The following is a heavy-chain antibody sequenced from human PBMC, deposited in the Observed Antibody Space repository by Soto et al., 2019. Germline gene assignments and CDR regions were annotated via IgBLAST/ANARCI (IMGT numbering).Heavy chain of an antibody. Sequence: EVQLLESGGGLVQPGGSLRLSCAASGFTFSSYAMRWVRQAPGKGLEWVSAISGSGGSTYYADSVKGRFTISRANSKNTLYLQMNSLRAEDTAVYYCARRGSGSYYDSWGQGTLVIVSS. V-gene: IGHV3-23*01. CDR1: GFTFSSYA. CDR2: ISGSGGST. J-gene: IGHJ4*02. D-gene: IGHD1-26*01. CDR3: ARRGSGSYYDS.